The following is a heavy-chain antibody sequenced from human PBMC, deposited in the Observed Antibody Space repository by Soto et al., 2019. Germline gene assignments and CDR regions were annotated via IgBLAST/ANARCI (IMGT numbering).Heavy chain of an antibody. CDR3: ARGDYYDTSGPFSEAFDI. D-gene: IGHD3-22*01. Sequence: SLRLSCAASGFTFSDYYMSWIRQAPGKGLEWVSYISSSSSNTKYADSVKGRFTISRDNAKNSLYLQMNSLRAEDTAVYYCARGDYYDTSGPFSEAFDIWGQGTMVTVSS. CDR1: GFTFSDYY. V-gene: IGHV3-11*03. CDR2: ISSSSSNT. J-gene: IGHJ3*02.